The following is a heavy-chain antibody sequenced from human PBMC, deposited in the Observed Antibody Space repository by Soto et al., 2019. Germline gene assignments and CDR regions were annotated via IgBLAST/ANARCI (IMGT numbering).Heavy chain of an antibody. CDR2: IYSGGST. CDR3: AREAYGDYVGGFDY. CDR1: GFTVSSNY. J-gene: IGHJ4*02. Sequence: EVQLVESGGGLIQPGGSLRLSCAASGFTVSSNYMSWVRQAPGKGLEWVSVIYSGGSTYYADSVKGRFTISRDNSKNTLYLQMNSLRAEDTAVYYCAREAYGDYVGGFDYWGQGTLVTVSS. V-gene: IGHV3-53*01. D-gene: IGHD4-17*01.